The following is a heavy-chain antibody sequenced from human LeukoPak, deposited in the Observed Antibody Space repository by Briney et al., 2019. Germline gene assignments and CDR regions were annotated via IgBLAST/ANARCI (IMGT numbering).Heavy chain of an antibody. Sequence: SVKVSCKASGGTXSSYAISWVRQAPGQGLEWMGGIIPIFGTANYAQKFQGRVTITADESTSTAYMGLSSLRSEDTAVYYCARAPVVVAADEGAFDIWGQGTMVTVSS. V-gene: IGHV1-69*13. D-gene: IGHD2-15*01. CDR3: ARAPVVVAADEGAFDI. J-gene: IGHJ3*02. CDR1: GGTXSSYA. CDR2: IIPIFGTA.